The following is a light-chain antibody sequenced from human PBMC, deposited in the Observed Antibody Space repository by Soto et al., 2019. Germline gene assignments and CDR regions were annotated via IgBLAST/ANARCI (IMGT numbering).Light chain of an antibody. V-gene: IGKV1-12*02. CDR1: DDVGGW. CDR3: QQSNRFPFT. CDR2: AVS. J-gene: IGKJ3*01. Sequence: DTHLTQSPSSVSASVGDRVTMTCRASDDVGGWLAWYQQQPGKAPKLLIFAVSTLHSRVPSRFSGTGSGTEFTLTVSNFQPEDFATYYCQQSNRFPFTFGPGTKVDIK.